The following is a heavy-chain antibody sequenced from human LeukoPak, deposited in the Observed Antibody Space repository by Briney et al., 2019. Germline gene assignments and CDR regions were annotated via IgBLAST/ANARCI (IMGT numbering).Heavy chain of an antibody. CDR2: INPAGRT. CDR3: AREGSDEFADI. J-gene: IGHJ3*02. D-gene: IGHD3-10*01. V-gene: IGHV3-13*01. CDR1: GFTFTNND. Sequence: GGSLRLSCAASGFTFTNNDMHWVRQETGKGLEWVSAINPAGRTYYADSVRGRFIISRENAKNSFYLQLNSLRVEDTAIYYCAREGSDEFADIWGQGTFVTVSS.